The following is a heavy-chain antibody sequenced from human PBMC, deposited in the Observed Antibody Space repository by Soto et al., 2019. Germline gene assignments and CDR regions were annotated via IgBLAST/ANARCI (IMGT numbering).Heavy chain of an antibody. Sequence: PSETLSLTCTVSGGSISSSSYYWGWIRQPPGKGLEWIGSIYYSGSTNYNPSLKSRVTISVDTSKNQFSLKLSSVTAADTALSYCPRGTGATGTFFDFCGQGTLATVSS. D-gene: IGHD3-9*01. J-gene: IGHJ4*02. V-gene: IGHV4-39*07. CDR1: GGSISSSSYY. CDR2: IYYSGST. CDR3: PRGTGATGTFFDF.